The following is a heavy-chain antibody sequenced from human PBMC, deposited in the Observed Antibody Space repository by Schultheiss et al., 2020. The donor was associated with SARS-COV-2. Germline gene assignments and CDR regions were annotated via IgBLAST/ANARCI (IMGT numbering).Heavy chain of an antibody. CDR2: ISSGSSYI. D-gene: IGHD2-2*01. CDR3: ARSLVVAYMDV. J-gene: IGHJ6*03. CDR1: GFTFSNYA. V-gene: IGHV3-21*01. Sequence: GGSLRLSCAASGFTFSNYAMSWVRQAPGRGLEWVSSISSGSSYIYYVDSMKGRFTVSRDNAKNSLYLQINSLRAEDTAVYYCARSLVVAYMDVWGKGTTVTVSS.